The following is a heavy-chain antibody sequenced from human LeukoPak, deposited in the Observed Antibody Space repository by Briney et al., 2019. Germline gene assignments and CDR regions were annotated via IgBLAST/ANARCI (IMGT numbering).Heavy chain of an antibody. J-gene: IGHJ5*02. CDR1: GDSVSSNSAA. D-gene: IGHD1-7*01. Sequence: SQTLSLTCAISGDSVSSNSAAWNWIRQSPSRGLEWLGRTYYRSKWYNDYAVSVKSRITINPDTSKNQSSLQLNSVTPEDTAVYYCARSGGHNWNYVIDWFDPWGQGTLVTVSS. V-gene: IGHV6-1*01. CDR2: TYYRSKWYN. CDR3: ARSGGHNWNYVIDWFDP.